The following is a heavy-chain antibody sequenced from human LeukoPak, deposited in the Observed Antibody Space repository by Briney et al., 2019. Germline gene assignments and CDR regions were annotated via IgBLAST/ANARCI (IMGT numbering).Heavy chain of an antibody. Sequence: GGSLRLSCAASGFTVSSNYMSWVRQAPGKGLEWVSVIYSGGSTYYADSVEGRFTISRDNSKNTLYLQMNSLRAEDTAVYYCARSGSYRHYFDYWGQGTLVTVSS. J-gene: IGHJ4*02. CDR3: ARSGSYRHYFDY. CDR1: GFTVSSNY. CDR2: IYSGGST. V-gene: IGHV3-53*01. D-gene: IGHD1-26*01.